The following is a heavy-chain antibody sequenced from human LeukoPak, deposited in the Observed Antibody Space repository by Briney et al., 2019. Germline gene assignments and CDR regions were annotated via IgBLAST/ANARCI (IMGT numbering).Heavy chain of an antibody. CDR2: INHSGST. J-gene: IGHJ4*02. CDR1: GGSFSGYY. D-gene: IGHD3-10*01. Sequence: SETLSLTCAVYGGSFSGYYWSWIRQPPGKGLEWIGEINHSGSTNYNPSLRSRVTISVDTSKNQFSLKLSSVTAADTAVYYCASRSATEWGTLSELWGQGTLVTVSS. CDR3: ASRSATEWGTLSEL. V-gene: IGHV4-34*01.